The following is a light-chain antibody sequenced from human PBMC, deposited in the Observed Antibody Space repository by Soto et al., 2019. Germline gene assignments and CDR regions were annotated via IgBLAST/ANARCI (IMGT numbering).Light chain of an antibody. V-gene: IGKV1-39*01. CDR3: QQSYSTLWT. J-gene: IGKJ1*01. Sequence: DIQMTHSPSTLSASVGDIVTITCRASQSISVWLAWYQQKPGKAPKLLIYAASSLQSGVPSRFSGSGSGTYFTLSISSLQPEDFATYYCQQSYSTLWTFGQGTKVDIK. CDR2: AAS. CDR1: QSISVW.